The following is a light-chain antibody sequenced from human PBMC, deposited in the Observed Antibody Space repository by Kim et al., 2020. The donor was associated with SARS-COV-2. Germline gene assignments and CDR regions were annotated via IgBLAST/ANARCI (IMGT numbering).Light chain of an antibody. Sequence: AITNSRPGTSRDVGGYNHTSRYQQHPVKTPKLMIYDVSTRPPGVSNRFSVSKSGSPASLTISGLHTEDDADYYCSSYTSSGTRVFGGGTKLIVL. CDR1: SRDVGGYNH. J-gene: IGLJ3*02. CDR3: SSYTSSGTRV. V-gene: IGLV2-14*04. CDR2: DVS.